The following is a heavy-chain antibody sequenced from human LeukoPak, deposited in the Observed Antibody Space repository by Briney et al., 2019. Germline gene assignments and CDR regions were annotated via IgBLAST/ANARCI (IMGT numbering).Heavy chain of an antibody. Sequence: PGGTLRLSCAASGFTFTDHYMSWIRQAPGKGLEWVSYISSSSTYRNYADSVKGRFTISRDNAQNSLYLQMNSLRAEDTAVYYCARLDLAGATYFDYWGQGTLVPVSS. J-gene: IGHJ4*02. D-gene: IGHD1-26*01. V-gene: IGHV3-11*03. CDR3: ARLDLAGATYFDY. CDR1: GFTFTDHY. CDR2: ISSSSTYR.